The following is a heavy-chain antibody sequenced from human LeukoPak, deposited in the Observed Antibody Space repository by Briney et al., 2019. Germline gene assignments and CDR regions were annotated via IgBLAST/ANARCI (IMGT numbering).Heavy chain of an antibody. CDR1: GFSFSTFA. V-gene: IGHV3-30*18. CDR3: AKGLHTSSWYGNWFDP. CDR2: ISSDGSKE. D-gene: IGHD2-15*01. J-gene: IGHJ5*02. Sequence: GGSLRLSCGASGFSFSTFAMHWVRQTPDKGLEWVAVISSDGSKEIYADSVKGRFTISRDNSKYTLYLRMNNLTPEDTAVYYCAKGLHTSSWYGNWFDPWGQGTLVTVSS.